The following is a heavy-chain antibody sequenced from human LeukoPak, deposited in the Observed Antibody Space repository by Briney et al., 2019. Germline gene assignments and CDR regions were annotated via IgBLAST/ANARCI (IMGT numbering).Heavy chain of an antibody. Sequence: ASXKVSCKGSGYRFLNYAITWVRQAPGQGREGMGWMSPYNGQRKYAQNLQGRGTITIDTNTRKDYMEVGSLRSDDTAVYYCARVWDYYPRGRFEDWGQGTRVTVSP. CDR1: GYRFLNYA. CDR3: ARVWDYYPRGRFED. D-gene: IGHD1-26*01. V-gene: IGHV1-18*01. CDR2: MSPYNGQR. J-gene: IGHJ4*02.